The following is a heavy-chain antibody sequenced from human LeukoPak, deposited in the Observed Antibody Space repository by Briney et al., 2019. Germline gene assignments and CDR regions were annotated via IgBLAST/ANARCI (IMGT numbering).Heavy chain of an antibody. CDR3: AKDNRRHYTSGPNPDSLH. CDR2: IISDGSSA. CDR1: GFTFSSYW. J-gene: IGHJ4*02. V-gene: IGHV3-74*01. D-gene: IGHD6-19*01. Sequence: GGSLRLSCAASGFTFSSYWMHWVRQAPGKGLVWVSRIISDGSSATHADSVKGRFTMSRDNAKNMLYLQMDSLRVEDTAFYYCAKDNRRHYTSGPNPDSLHWGQGALVTVSS.